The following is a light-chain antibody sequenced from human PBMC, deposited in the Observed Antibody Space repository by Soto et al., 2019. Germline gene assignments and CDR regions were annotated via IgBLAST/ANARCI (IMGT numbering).Light chain of an antibody. CDR3: QQYNSYPFT. CDR1: QGISSD. V-gene: IGKV1-8*01. CDR2: AAS. J-gene: IGKJ3*01. Sequence: MTRASSTLSASVGDRVTITFRASQGISSDLAWYQQKPGKAPKLLIYAASTLQSGVPSRFSGSGSGTDFTLTISCRQSADFATYYCQQYNSYPFTFGPGTKVDI.